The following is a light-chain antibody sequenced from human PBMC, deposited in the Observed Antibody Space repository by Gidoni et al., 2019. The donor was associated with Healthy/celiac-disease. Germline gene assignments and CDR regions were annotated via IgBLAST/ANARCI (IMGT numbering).Light chain of an antibody. J-gene: IGLJ2*01. V-gene: IGLV2-14*01. CDR3: SSYTSSSTVI. Sequence: QSALTQPASVSGSPGPSITISCTGTSSDVGGYNYVSWYQQHPGKAPKLMIYEVSNRPLGVSNRFSGSKSGNTASLTISGLQAEDEADYYCSSYTSSSTVIFGGGTKLTVL. CDR1: SSDVGGYNY. CDR2: EVS.